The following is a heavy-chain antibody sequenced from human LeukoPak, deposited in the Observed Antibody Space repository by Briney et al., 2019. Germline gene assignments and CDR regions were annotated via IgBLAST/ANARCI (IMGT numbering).Heavy chain of an antibody. CDR3: ARTYYDFWSGYLRDAFDI. CDR2: MNPNRGNT. Sequence: ASVKVSCEASGYTFTSYDINWVRQATGQGLEWMGWMNPNRGNTGYAQKLQGRLTITRKTSISTAYMEQSRVRSEDTCVYYCARTYYDFWSGYLRDAFDIWGQGTMVTVSS. D-gene: IGHD3-3*01. CDR1: GYTFTSYD. J-gene: IGHJ3*02. V-gene: IGHV1-8*03.